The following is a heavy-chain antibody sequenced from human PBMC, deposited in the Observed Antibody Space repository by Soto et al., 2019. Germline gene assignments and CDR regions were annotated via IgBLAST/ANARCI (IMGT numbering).Heavy chain of an antibody. J-gene: IGHJ6*02. CDR1: GFTFNSYA. V-gene: IGHV3-30-3*01. D-gene: IGHD1-1*01. CDR3: ARETPHERYFHYYYGMDV. CDR2: MSSDGTNK. Sequence: HPGGSLRLSCKASGFTFNSYAMHWVRQAPGKGLEWVAVMSSDGTNKYYTDSVKGRFTISRDNSKNTLFLRMNSLRAQDTAVYYCARETPHERYFHYYYGMDVWGQGTTVTVSS.